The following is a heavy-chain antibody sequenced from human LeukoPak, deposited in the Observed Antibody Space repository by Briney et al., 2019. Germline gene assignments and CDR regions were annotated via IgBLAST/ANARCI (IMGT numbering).Heavy chain of an antibody. D-gene: IGHD7-27*01. J-gene: IGHJ2*01. V-gene: IGHV3-53*01. CDR2: IYSGDRT. CDR1: GFTVSSNY. CDR3: ARFKWGFSSHNWYFDL. Sequence: PGGSLRLSCAASGFTVSSNYMSWVRKAPGKGLEWVSVIYSGDRTYYADSVKGRFTISRDNSKNTLYLQMNSLRAEDTAVYYCARFKWGFSSHNWYFDLWGRGTLVTVSS.